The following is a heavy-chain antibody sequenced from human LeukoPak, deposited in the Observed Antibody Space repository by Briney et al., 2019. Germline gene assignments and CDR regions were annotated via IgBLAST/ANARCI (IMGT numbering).Heavy chain of an antibody. CDR3: ARYVTVAGFDY. CDR2: INPNSGNT. CDR1: GNTFTRLY. D-gene: IGHD6-19*01. V-gene: IGHV1-2*02. Sequence: APMKVLLKAPGNTFTRLYFPLVRKAPGKRVEWMGWINPNSGNTNSAQKFQGRVTMTGDTSISTAYMDLSRLRSDDTAVYYCARYVTVAGFDYWGQGTLVTVSS. J-gene: IGHJ4*02.